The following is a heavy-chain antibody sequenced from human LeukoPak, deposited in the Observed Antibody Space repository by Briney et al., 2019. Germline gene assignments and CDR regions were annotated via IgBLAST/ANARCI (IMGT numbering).Heavy chain of an antibody. D-gene: IGHD5-24*01. CDR2: FYTSGNT. CDR3: ARHRAEMATITDDTFDM. V-gene: IGHV4-4*09. CDR1: GTSITPYS. Sequence: PSGTLSLTCSVSGTSITPYSWSWIRQPPGRGLEWIGYFYTSGNTHQNPSLKSRVTMSIDASKNQFSLRLSSMTAADTAVYYCARHRAEMATITDDTFDMWGQGTMVTVSS. J-gene: IGHJ3*02.